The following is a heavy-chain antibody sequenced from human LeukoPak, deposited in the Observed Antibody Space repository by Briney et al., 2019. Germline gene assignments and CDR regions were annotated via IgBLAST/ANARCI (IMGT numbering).Heavy chain of an antibody. CDR1: GGSFSGYY. D-gene: IGHD2-2*01. Sequence: SETLSLTCAVYGGSFSGYYWSWIRQPPGKGLEWIGEINHSGSTNYNPSPKSRVTISVDTSKNQFSLKLSSVTAADTAVYYCARVIAVPAAPYFDYWGQGTLVTVSS. V-gene: IGHV4-34*01. CDR2: INHSGST. CDR3: ARVIAVPAAPYFDY. J-gene: IGHJ4*02.